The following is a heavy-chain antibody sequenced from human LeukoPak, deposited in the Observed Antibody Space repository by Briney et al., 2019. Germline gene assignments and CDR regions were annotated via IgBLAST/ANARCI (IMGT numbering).Heavy chain of an antibody. CDR2: IYYSGST. D-gene: IGHD3-16*01. Sequence: RSSETLSLTCTVSGGSISSSSYYRGWIRQPPGKGLEWIGSIYYSGSTYYNPSLKSRVTISVDTSKNQFSLKLSSVTAADTAVYYCASLGELEWGQGTLVTVSS. V-gene: IGHV4-39*07. CDR3: ASLGELE. J-gene: IGHJ4*02. CDR1: GGSISSSSYY.